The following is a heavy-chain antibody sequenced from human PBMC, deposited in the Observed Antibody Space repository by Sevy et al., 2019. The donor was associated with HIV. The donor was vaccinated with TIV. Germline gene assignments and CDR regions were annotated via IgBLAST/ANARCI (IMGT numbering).Heavy chain of an antibody. Sequence: SETLSLTCAVSGYSISSGYYWGWIRQPPGKGLEWIGSIYHSGSTYYNPSLKSRVTISVDTSKNQFSLKLSSVTAADTAVYYCARDSAITGNDYYYYGMDVWGQGTTVTVSS. CDR2: IYHSGST. CDR3: ARDSAITGNDYYYYGMDV. CDR1: GYSISSGYY. V-gene: IGHV4-38-2*02. J-gene: IGHJ6*02. D-gene: IGHD1-20*01.